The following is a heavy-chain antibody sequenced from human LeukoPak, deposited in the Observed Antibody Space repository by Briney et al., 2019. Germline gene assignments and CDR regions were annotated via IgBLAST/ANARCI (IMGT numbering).Heavy chain of an antibody. Sequence: GASVKVSCKASGGTFSSYAISWVRQAPGQGLEWMGGIIPIFGTANYAQKFQGRVTITADESTSTAYMELSSLRSEDTAVYYCARDQAAAGIWFDYWGQGTLVTVSS. CDR3: ARDQAAAGIWFDY. V-gene: IGHV1-69*13. CDR2: IIPIFGTA. D-gene: IGHD6-13*01. CDR1: GGTFSSYA. J-gene: IGHJ4*02.